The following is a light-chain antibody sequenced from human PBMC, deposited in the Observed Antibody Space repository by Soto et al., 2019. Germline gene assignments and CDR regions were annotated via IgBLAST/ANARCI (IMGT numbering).Light chain of an antibody. CDR1: SSDIGDYNY. CDR2: EVE. V-gene: IGLV2-14*03. CDR3: SSYTSTVTLVV. J-gene: IGLJ3*02. Sequence: QSALTQPASVSASPGQSITISCTGTSSDIGDYNYVSGYQQRPGEAPKLILYEVETRPSGISDRFSGSTSGNTSSLTISGLRNEDEADYYCSSYTSTVTLVVFGGGTQLTVL.